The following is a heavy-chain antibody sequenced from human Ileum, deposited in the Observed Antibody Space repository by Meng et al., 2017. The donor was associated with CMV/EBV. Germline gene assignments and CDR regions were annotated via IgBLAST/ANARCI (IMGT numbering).Heavy chain of an antibody. CDR2: IYYNGTT. CDR3: ARDITGSHFDH. J-gene: IGHJ4*02. D-gene: IGHD1-20*01. V-gene: IGHV4-39*07. Sequence: APGLVTPSYTVSLLCTVSGASITSNNYYGGCIRQPPGKGLEWIGSIYYNGTTPYNPSLKSRVTISLDTSKNQFSLRLSSVTAADTAVYYCARDITGSHFDHWGQGVLVTVSS. CDR1: GASITSNNYY.